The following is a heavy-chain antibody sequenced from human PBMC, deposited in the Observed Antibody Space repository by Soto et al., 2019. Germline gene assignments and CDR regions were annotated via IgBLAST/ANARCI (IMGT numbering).Heavy chain of an antibody. V-gene: IGHV1-18*01. Sequence: ASVKVSCKASGYTFTSYGISWVRQAPGQGLEWMGWISGYNGNTNYAQKLQGRFTMTTDTSTRTAYMELRSLRSDDTAVYYCARVFPHVRAPDAFDTWGQGKVVTVS. CDR1: GYTFTSYG. D-gene: IGHD3-10*02. CDR3: ARVFPHVRAPDAFDT. CDR2: ISGYNGNT. J-gene: IGHJ3*02.